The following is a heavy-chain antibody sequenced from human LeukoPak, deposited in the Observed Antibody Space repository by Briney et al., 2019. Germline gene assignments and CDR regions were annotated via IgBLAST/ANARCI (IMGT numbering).Heavy chain of an antibody. CDR2: IRYDGSSK. Sequence: GGSLRLSCAASGFTFSSFGMHWVHQAPGKGLEWVAFIRYDGSSKYYADSVKGRFTISRDKSKNTLYLQMNSLRPEDTAVYHCAKVAAAGSLWVFRPTPMDVWGKGTTVTVSS. V-gene: IGHV3-30*02. CDR1: GFTFSSFG. CDR3: AKVAAAGSLWVFRPTPMDV. D-gene: IGHD6-13*01. J-gene: IGHJ6*03.